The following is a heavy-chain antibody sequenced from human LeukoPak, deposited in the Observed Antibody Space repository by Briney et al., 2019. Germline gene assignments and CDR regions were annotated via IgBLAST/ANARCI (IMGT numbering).Heavy chain of an antibody. Sequence: GGSLRLSCAASGFTFSSYWMHWVRQSPEKGLEWVSYIDSSSSTIYYADSVKGRFTVSRDNAKNSLDLQMNSLRSEDTAVYYCVRDRGISFYFDYWGQGTLVTVSS. D-gene: IGHD3-16*02. CDR3: VRDRGISFYFDY. V-gene: IGHV3-48*01. CDR1: GFTFSSYW. CDR2: IDSSSSTI. J-gene: IGHJ4*02.